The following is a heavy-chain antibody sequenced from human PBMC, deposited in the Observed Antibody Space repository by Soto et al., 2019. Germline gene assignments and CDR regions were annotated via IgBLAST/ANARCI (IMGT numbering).Heavy chain of an antibody. CDR1: GFAASGHY. CDR3: ARANKFNVFDV. V-gene: IGHV3-53*04. J-gene: IGHJ3*01. Sequence: EVQLVESGGGLVQPGGSLRLSCVASGFAASGHYMNWVRQTPDQGLEWLSVIYSGGTTYYADSVEGRFTISRHDSQNTLYLQIDNLRTEDTAVYYCARANKFNVFDVWGRGAMVTVSS. CDR2: IYSGGTT.